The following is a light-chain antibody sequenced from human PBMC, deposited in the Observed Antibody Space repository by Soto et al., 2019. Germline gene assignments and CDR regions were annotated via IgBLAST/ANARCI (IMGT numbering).Light chain of an antibody. V-gene: IGKV1-39*01. Sequence: DIPMTQSPSSLSASVGDRVTITCRASQDISNYLVWYQQKQGKAPKLLIYAASSLRSGVPSRFSGGGSGTDETITISSLQQEDGETVYCQQRYSTPITFGQGTRLDIK. CDR1: QDISNY. CDR3: QQRYSTPIT. J-gene: IGKJ5*01. CDR2: AAS.